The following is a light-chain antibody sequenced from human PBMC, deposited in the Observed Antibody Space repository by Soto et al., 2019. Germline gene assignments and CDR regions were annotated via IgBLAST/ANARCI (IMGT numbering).Light chain of an antibody. CDR2: DAS. Sequence: DIQMTQSPSTLSASVGDRVTITCRASQSISTWLAWYQQKPGKAPKLLIYDASSLESGVPARFSGSGSGTEFTLTISSLQPDDIASYYCQQYNSYPMYTFGQGTRLEI. CDR1: QSISTW. V-gene: IGKV1-5*01. CDR3: QQYNSYPMYT. J-gene: IGKJ5*01.